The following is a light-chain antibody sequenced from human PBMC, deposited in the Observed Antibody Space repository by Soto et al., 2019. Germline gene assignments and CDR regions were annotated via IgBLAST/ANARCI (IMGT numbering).Light chain of an antibody. CDR1: QSVSSSY. CDR2: GAS. CDR3: HHYDSSPLT. Sequence: EIVLTQSPGTLSLSPGERATLSCRASQSVSSSYLACYQQKPGQAPRLLIYGASSRATGISDRFSGSGSGTDSTLTISILEPEDFAVYYCHHYDSSPLTFGGGTKVEIK. V-gene: IGKV3-20*01. J-gene: IGKJ4*01.